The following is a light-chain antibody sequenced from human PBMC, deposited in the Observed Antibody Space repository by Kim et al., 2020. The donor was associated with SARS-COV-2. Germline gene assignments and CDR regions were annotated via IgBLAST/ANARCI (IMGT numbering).Light chain of an antibody. Sequence: QLVLTQSPSASASLGASVRLTCTLSSGYRNYGIAWHQQQPQKAPRFLMKVTIDGPVWKGDGTPGRFSGSSSGAERYLTISNLQSEDEADYYCQAWDAGIVIFGGGTQLTVL. J-gene: IGLJ2*01. CDR3: QAWDAGIVI. V-gene: IGLV4-69*01. CDR1: SGYRNYG. CDR2: VTIDGPV.